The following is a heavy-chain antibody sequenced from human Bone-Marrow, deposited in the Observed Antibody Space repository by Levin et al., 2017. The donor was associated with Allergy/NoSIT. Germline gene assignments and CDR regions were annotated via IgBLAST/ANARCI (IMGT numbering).Heavy chain of an antibody. CDR3: AKDHPSSGWPAFDY. D-gene: IGHD6-19*01. J-gene: IGHJ4*02. CDR1: GFTFSRYA. CDR2: VNNGGNA. Sequence: GGSLRLSCVGSGFTFSRYAMSWVRQAPGRGLEWVASVNNGGNAYYGDSVKGRFTVSRDNSRNTLDLQMNSLRADDTAIYYCAKDHPSSGWPAFDYWGQGTRVSVSS. V-gene: IGHV3-23*01.